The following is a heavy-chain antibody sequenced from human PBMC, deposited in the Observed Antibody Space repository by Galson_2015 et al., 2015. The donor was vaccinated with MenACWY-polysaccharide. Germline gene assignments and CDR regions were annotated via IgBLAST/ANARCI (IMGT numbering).Heavy chain of an antibody. D-gene: IGHD3-3*01. CDR3: ARFYDFWSGFYIDY. Sequence: WVSYISGSGSTMYSADSLKGRFIISRDNAKKSIYLQMSGLTAEDTAIYYCARFYDFWSGFYIDYWGQGILVTVSS. CDR2: ISGSGSTM. J-gene: IGHJ4*02. V-gene: IGHV3-11*01.